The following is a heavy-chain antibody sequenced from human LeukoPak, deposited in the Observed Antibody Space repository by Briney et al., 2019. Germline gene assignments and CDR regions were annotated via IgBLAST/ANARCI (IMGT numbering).Heavy chain of an antibody. J-gene: IGHJ4*02. CDR3: AKGESNWDYYFDY. V-gene: IGHV3-23*01. CDR2: ISSSGGST. D-gene: IGHD7-27*01. CDR1: GFTYSSYA. Sequence: GGPLRLSCAASGFTYSSYAMSWVRQAPGKGLEWVSAISSSGGSTYYADSVKGRFTISRDNSKNTLFLQMNSLRAEDTAVYYCAKGESNWDYYFDYWGQGTLVTLSS.